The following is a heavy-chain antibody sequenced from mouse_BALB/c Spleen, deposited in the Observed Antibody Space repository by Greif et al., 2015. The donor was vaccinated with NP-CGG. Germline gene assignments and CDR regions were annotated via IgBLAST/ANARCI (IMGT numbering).Heavy chain of an antibody. Sequence: EVQLVESGGGLVQPGGSLRLSCATSGFTFTDYYMSWVRQPPGKALEWLGFIRNKANGYTTEYSASVKGRFTISRDNSQSILYLQMNTLRAEDSATYYCARDTMITTRAFAYWGQGTLVTVSA. J-gene: IGHJ3*01. CDR2: IRNKANGYTT. CDR3: ARDTMITTRAFAY. V-gene: IGHV7-3*02. CDR1: GFTFTDYY. D-gene: IGHD2-4*01.